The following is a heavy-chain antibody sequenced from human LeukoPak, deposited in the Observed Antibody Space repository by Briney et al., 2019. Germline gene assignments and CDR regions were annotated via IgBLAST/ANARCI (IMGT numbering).Heavy chain of an antibody. J-gene: IGHJ4*02. V-gene: IGHV4-34*01. CDR3: ARGRRDDFWSGYSLYYFDY. Sequence: SETLSLTCAVYGGSFSGYYWSWIRQPPGKGLEWIGEVNHSGSTNYNPSLKSRVSISVDTSKNQFSLRLNSVTAADTAVYYRARGRRDDFWSGYSLYYFDYWGQGTLVTVSS. D-gene: IGHD3-3*01. CDR1: GGSFSGYY. CDR2: VNHSGST.